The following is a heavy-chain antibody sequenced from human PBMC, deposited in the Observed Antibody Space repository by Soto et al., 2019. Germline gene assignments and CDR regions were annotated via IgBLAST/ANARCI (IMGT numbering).Heavy chain of an antibody. CDR2: IDPSGGST. CDR1: GYTFTSYH. Sequence: ASVKVSCKASGYTFTSYHIHWVRQAPGQGLEWMGLIDPSGGSTTYAQNFQDRVTMTRDTSTSIAYMELSSLRSEDTAVYHCARGIYYGTDAWGQGTTVTVYS. CDR3: ARGIYYGTDA. J-gene: IGHJ6*02. V-gene: IGHV1-46*01.